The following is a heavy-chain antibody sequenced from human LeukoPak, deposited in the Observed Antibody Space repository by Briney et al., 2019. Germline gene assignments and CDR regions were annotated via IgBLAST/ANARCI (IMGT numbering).Heavy chain of an antibody. CDR3: ARDPSLWFGEPRFDP. Sequence: QTGGSLRLSCAASGFTFSSYGMHWVRQAPGKGLEWVAVIWYDGSNKYYADSVKGRFTISRDNSKNTLYLQMNSLRAEDTAVYYCARDPSLWFGEPRFDPWGQGTLVTVSS. V-gene: IGHV3-33*01. J-gene: IGHJ5*02. CDR1: GFTFSSYG. CDR2: IWYDGSNK. D-gene: IGHD3-10*01.